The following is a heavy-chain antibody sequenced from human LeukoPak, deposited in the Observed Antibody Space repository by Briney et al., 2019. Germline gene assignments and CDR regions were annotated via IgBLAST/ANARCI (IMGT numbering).Heavy chain of an antibody. CDR3: ARGANRYYDFWSGHTDAFDI. CDR1: GLSFGSYG. V-gene: IGHV3-30*03. Sequence: HTGGSLRLSCAASGLSFGSYGMHWVRQAPGKWLEWVAVISHEGSNKYYADSVKGRFTISRDNAKNSLYLQMNSLRAEDTAVYYCARGANRYYDFWSGHTDAFDIWGQGTMVTVSS. J-gene: IGHJ3*02. D-gene: IGHD3-3*01. CDR2: ISHEGSNK.